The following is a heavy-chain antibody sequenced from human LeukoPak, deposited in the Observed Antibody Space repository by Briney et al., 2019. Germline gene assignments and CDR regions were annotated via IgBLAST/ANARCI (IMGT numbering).Heavy chain of an antibody. D-gene: IGHD3-16*01. CDR3: PFGAYYYYGMDV. V-gene: IGHV3-23*01. CDR1: GFTLSSHA. Sequence: GGSLRLSCSASGFTLSSHARSWVRQARGEGLEWVSAISGSGGRTYYADSVKGRFTISRDNSKNTLYLQMNSLRAEDTAVYYCPFGAYYYYGMDVWGQGTTVTVSS. J-gene: IGHJ6*02. CDR2: ISGSGGRT.